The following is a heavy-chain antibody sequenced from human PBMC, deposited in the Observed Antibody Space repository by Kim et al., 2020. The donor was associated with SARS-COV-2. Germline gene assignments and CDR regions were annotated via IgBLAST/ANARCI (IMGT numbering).Heavy chain of an antibody. CDR3: ARERTAMVNVEFDY. V-gene: IGHV4-61*01. Sequence: SETLSLTCTVSGGSVSSGSYYWSWIRQPPGKGLEWIGYIYYSGSTNYNPSLKSRVTISVDTSKNQFSLKLSSVTAAGTAVYYCARERTAMVNVEFDYWGQATLATVSS. D-gene: IGHD5-18*01. J-gene: IGHJ4*02. CDR1: GGSVSSGSYY. CDR2: IYYSGST.